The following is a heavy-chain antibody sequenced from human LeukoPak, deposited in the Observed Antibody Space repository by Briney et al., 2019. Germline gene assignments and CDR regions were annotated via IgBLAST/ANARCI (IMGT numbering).Heavy chain of an antibody. D-gene: IGHD2-2*01. CDR1: ASSISSSYY. CDR3: ARVRLDCSTTDCYGLYFDY. J-gene: IGHJ4*02. Sequence: SETLSLTCTVSASSISSSYYWGWIRQPPGKRLEWIGNIYNSENTYFNPSLESRVTISVDTSKNQFSLKLRSVTAADTAVYYCARVRLDCSTTDCYGLYFDYWGQGTLVTVSS. V-gene: IGHV4-38-2*02. CDR2: IYNSENT.